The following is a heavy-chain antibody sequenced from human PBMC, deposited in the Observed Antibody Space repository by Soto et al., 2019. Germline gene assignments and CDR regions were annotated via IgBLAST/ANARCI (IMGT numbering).Heavy chain of an antibody. CDR1: GFTFTDTR. CDR3: AKDPFASVAGPKYIDY. V-gene: IGHV3-30*18. CDR2: ISSDGSKT. J-gene: IGHJ4*02. Sequence: XGCLRFSGLASGFTFTDTRVDWGRKAPGKGLEWLATISSDGSKTFYADSVRGPFTISRDNPKNTVSPQMTRLMTEDTAVYYCAKDPFASVAGPKYIDYWGQGTLVTVSS. D-gene: IGHD6-19*01.